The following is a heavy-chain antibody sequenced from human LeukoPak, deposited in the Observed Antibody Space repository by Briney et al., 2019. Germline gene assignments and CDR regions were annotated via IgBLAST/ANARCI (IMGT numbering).Heavy chain of an antibody. J-gene: IGHJ4*02. V-gene: IGHV1-2*02. D-gene: IGHD6-13*01. CDR2: INPNSGGT. CDR3: ARDPGAQIYAGTLANDY. Sequence: ASVKVSCKASGYTFSGYYMRWMRQAPGQRLEWMGWINPNSGGTNYAQKFQGRVTMTRDTSISTAYMELSRLRSDDTAVYYCARDPGAQIYAGTLANDYWGQGTLVTVSS. CDR1: GYTFSGYY.